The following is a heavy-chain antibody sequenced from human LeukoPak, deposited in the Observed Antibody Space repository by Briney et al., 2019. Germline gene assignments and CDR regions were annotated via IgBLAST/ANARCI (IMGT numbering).Heavy chain of an antibody. Sequence: SETLSLTCAVYGGSFSGYYWSWIRQPPGKGLEWIGEINHSGSTNYNPSLKSRVTLSVDTSKNQFSLKLSSVTAADTAVYYCARGGEGRYDFWSGYYTDEDYYYMDVWGKGTTVTVSS. CDR2: INHSGST. V-gene: IGHV4-34*01. J-gene: IGHJ6*03. CDR3: ARGGEGRYDFWSGYYTDEDYYYMDV. D-gene: IGHD3-3*01. CDR1: GGSFSGYY.